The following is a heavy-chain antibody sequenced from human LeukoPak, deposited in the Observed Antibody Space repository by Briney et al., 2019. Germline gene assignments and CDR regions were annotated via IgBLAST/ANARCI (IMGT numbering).Heavy chain of an antibody. V-gene: IGHV4-59*01. D-gene: IGHD5-12*01. J-gene: IGHJ4*02. CDR2: IYYSGST. CDR3: ARREGDGYDDY. CDR1: GGSISSYY. Sequence: SETLSLTCTVSGGSISSYYWSWIRQPPGKGLEWIGYIYYSGSTNYNPSLKGRVTISVDTSKNQFSLKLSSVTAADTAVYYCARREGDGYDDYWGQGTLVTVSS.